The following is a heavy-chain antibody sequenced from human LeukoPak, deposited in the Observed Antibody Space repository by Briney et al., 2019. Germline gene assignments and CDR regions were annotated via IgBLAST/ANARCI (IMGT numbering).Heavy chain of an antibody. CDR3: AREGSSWPPSI. D-gene: IGHD6-13*01. V-gene: IGHV4-59*12. J-gene: IGHJ3*02. CDR2: IYYSGST. Sequence: PSETLSLTCTVSGGSISSYYWSWIRQPPGKGLEWIGYIYYSGSTNYNPSLKSRVTMSVDTSKNQFSLKLSSVAAADTAVYYCAREGSSWPPSIWGQGTMVTVSS. CDR1: GGSISSYY.